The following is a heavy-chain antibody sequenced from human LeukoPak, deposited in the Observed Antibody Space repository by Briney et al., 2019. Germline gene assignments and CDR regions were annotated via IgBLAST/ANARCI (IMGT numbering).Heavy chain of an antibody. V-gene: IGHV5-51*01. J-gene: IGHJ3*02. CDR3: ARCYYDFWSGHDDAFDI. D-gene: IGHD3-3*01. CDR2: IYPGDSDT. Sequence: KPGESLKISCKGSGYSFTSYWIGWVRQMPGKGLEWMGIIYPGDSDTRYSPSFQGQVTISADKSISTAYLQWSSLKASDTAMYYCARCYYDFWSGHDDAFDIWGQGTMVTVSS. CDR1: GYSFTSYW.